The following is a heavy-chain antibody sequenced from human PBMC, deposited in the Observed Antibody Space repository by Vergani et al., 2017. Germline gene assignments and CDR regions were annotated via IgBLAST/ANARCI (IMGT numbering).Heavy chain of an antibody. D-gene: IGHD3-10*01. Sequence: QVRLHESGPGLVKPSETLSLTCSVSGGSMSGYYWSWIRPPPGKELGWIGYMYHSCSTNYNPSLETRVTISGDTSKNLFSLKLNSVTAADTAVYYCGRVADFYGLGSRLLDLWGQGILVTVSS. CDR3: GRVADFYGLGSRLLDL. CDR1: GGSMSGYY. V-gene: IGHV4-59*01. CDR2: MYHSCST. J-gene: IGHJ5*02.